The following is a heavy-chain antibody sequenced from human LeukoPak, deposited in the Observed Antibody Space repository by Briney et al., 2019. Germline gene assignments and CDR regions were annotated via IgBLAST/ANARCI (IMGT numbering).Heavy chain of an antibody. Sequence: KPSETLSLTCTVSGGSISSYYWSWIRQPPGKGLEWIGSIYHSGSTYYNPSLKSRVTISVDTSKNQFSLKLSSATAADTAVYYCARGDYSSSWYEYNWFDPWGQGTLVTVSS. J-gene: IGHJ5*02. V-gene: IGHV4-38-2*02. CDR2: IYHSGST. CDR1: GGSISSYY. D-gene: IGHD6-13*01. CDR3: ARGDYSSSWYEYNWFDP.